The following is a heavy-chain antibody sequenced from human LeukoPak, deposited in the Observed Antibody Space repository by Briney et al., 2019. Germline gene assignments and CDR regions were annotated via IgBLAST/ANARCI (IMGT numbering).Heavy chain of an antibody. CDR2: ISGSGGGT. CDR1: GFTFSSYA. J-gene: IGHJ4*02. CDR3: AKDRPSNGVWDY. V-gene: IGHV3-23*01. D-gene: IGHD2-8*01. Sequence: PGGSLRLSCAASGFTFSSYAMSWVRQAPGKGLEWVSAISGSGGGTYYADSVKGRFTISRDNSKNTLYLQMNSLRAEDTAVYFCAKDRPSNGVWDYWGQGTLVTVSS.